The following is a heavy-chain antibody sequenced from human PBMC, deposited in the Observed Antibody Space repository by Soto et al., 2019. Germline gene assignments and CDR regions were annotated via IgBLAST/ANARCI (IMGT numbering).Heavy chain of an antibody. CDR1: GGSITRHY. D-gene: IGHD6-13*01. CDR2: THFSGST. J-gene: IGHJ6*02. Sequence: SETLSLTCTVSGGSITRHYWSWIRRPPGKGLEWIGYTHFSGSTNYNPSLMSRLTMSVDTSKNQFSLNLRSVTAADTAVYYCARFSPLIIAGTAYYHSMDVWGQGAPVTVSS. V-gene: IGHV4-59*11. CDR3: ARFSPLIIAGTAYYHSMDV.